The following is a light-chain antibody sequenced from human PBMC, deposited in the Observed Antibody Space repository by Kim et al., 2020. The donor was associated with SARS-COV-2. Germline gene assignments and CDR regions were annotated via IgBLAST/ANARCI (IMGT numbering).Light chain of an antibody. CDR1: QSINTY. V-gene: IGKV1-39*01. CDR2: AAS. CDR3: QQTQTAPLLT. J-gene: IGKJ4*01. Sequence: DIQMTQSPSSLAASVGDRVTIACRASQSINTYLNWYQQKPGKAPKLLIYAASTVQSGVPSRFSGSGSGTDFTLTISSLQPEDFATYYCQQTQTAPLLTFGGGTKVDIK.